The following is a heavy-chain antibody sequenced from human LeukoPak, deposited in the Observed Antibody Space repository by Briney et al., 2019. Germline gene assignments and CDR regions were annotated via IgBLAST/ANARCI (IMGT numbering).Heavy chain of an antibody. CDR2: ISGGSSTI. D-gene: IGHD3-10*01. V-gene: IGHV3-48*01. J-gene: IGHJ4*02. CDR3: ASQDHYYGSGSYYNRDY. CDR1: GFSFSSYS. Sequence: AGGSLRLSCAASGFSFSSYSMNWVRQVPGKGLEWVSYISGGSSTIYYADSVKGRFTISRDNAKNTLYLQMNSLRAEDTAVYYCASQDHYYGSGSYYNRDYWGQGTLVTVSS.